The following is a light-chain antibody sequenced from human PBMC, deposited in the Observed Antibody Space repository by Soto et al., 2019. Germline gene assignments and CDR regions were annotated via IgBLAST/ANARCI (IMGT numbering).Light chain of an antibody. CDR3: QSYDGSLSDVV. CDR2: HNT. J-gene: IGLJ2*01. Sequence: QSVLTQPPSVSGAPGQRVSFSCTGSSTNIGADYGVHWYQQRPGTAPKLLIYHNTNRPSGVPDRFSASKSGTSASLAITGLQAEDEADYYCQSYDGSLSDVVFGGGTKLTVL. CDR1: STNIGADYG. V-gene: IGLV1-40*01.